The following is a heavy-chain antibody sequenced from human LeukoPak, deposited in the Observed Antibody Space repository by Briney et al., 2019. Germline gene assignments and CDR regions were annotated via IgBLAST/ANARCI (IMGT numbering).Heavy chain of an antibody. CDR1: GFTFSSYS. D-gene: IGHD3-22*01. J-gene: IGHJ4*02. Sequence: PGGSLRLSCAASGFTFSSYSMNWVRQAPGKGLEWVSSISSSSSYIYYADSVKGRFTISRDNAKNSLYLQMNSLRAEDTAVYYCARADYYDSSGYPRPIDYWGQGTLVTVSS. CDR2: ISSSSSYI. V-gene: IGHV3-21*01. CDR3: ARADYYDSSGYPRPIDY.